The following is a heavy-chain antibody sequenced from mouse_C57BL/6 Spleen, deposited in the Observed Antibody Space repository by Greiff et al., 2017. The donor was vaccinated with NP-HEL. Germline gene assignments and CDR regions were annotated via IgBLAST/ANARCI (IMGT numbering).Heavy chain of an antibody. CDR3: ARPHYYGSIYYFDY. CDR1: GYAFSSSW. J-gene: IGHJ2*01. Sequence: VQGVESGPELVKPGASVKISCKASGYAFSSSWMNWVKQRPGKGLEWIGRIYPGDGDTNYNGKFKGKATLTADKSSSTAYMQLSSLTSEDSAVYFCARPHYYGSIYYFDYWGQGTTLTVSS. V-gene: IGHV1-82*01. CDR2: IYPGDGDT. D-gene: IGHD1-1*01.